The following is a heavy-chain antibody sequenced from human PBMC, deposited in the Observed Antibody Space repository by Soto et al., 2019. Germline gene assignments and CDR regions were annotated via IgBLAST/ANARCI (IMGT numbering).Heavy chain of an antibody. CDR3: ARQRTTVVTQAYFDH. V-gene: IGHV4-39*01. D-gene: IGHD4-17*01. CDR1: GGSITSSSYY. CDR2: IYYSGRS. Sequence: SETLSLTCTVSGGSITSSSYYWGWIRQPPGKGPEWIGGIYYSGRSYYNPSLKGRVTMSVDTSKNQFSLTLNSVTAADAAVYYCARQRTTVVTQAYFDHWGQGTLVTVSS. J-gene: IGHJ4*02.